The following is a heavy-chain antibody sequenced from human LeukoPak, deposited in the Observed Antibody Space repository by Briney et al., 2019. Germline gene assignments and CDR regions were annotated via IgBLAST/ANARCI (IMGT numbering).Heavy chain of an antibody. D-gene: IGHD2-15*01. Sequence: PSETLSLTCAVYGGSFSGYYWNWIRQPPGKGLEWIGEINHSGSTNYNPSLKSRVTISVDTSKNQFSLKLSSVTAADTAVYYCARAYTPFYCSGGSCSAYYFDYWGQGTLVTVSS. CDR2: INHSGST. CDR1: GGSFSGYY. J-gene: IGHJ4*02. V-gene: IGHV4-34*01. CDR3: ARAYTPFYCSGGSCSAYYFDY.